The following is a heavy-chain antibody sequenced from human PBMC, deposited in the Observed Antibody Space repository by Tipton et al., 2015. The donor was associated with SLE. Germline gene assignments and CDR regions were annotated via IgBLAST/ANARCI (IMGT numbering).Heavy chain of an antibody. CDR3: AGGVSYYYYYYMDV. J-gene: IGHJ6*03. V-gene: IGHV4-61*02. CDR2: LYKSGST. CDR1: GGSISTAGYY. D-gene: IGHD3-16*01. Sequence: TLSLTCTVSGGSISTAGYYWSWIRQPAGKGLEWIGRLYKSGSTNYNPSLKSRVTISVDTSKNQFSLKLSSVTAADTAVYYCAGGVSYYYYYYMDVWGKGTTVTVSS.